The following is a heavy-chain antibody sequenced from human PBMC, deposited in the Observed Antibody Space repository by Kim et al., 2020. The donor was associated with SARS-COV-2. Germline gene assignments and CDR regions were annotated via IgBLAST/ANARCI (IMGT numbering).Heavy chain of an antibody. D-gene: IGHD4-17*01. Sequence: SETLSLTCTVSGGSISSYYWSWIRQPPGKGLEWIGYIYYSGSTNYNPSLKSRVTISVDTSKNQFSLKLSSVTAADTAVYYCARGYGDYVGDYCGQGTLAT. J-gene: IGHJ4*02. V-gene: IGHV4-59*08. CDR3: ARGYGDYVGDY. CDR2: IYYSGST. CDR1: GGSISSYY.